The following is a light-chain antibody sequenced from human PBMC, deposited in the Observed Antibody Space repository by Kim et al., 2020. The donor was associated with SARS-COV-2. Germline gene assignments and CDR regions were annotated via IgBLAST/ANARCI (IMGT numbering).Light chain of an antibody. CDR1: SSDVGAYNF. CDR3: SSYTTSSTLVV. V-gene: IGLV2-14*03. J-gene: IGLJ2*01. CDR2: DVN. Sequence: SITISCTGTSSDVGAYNFVSWYQQPPGRAPKLMIYDVNTRPSGVSTRFSGSKSGNTASLTVSGLQAEDEADYYCSSYTTSSTLVVFGGGTQLTVL.